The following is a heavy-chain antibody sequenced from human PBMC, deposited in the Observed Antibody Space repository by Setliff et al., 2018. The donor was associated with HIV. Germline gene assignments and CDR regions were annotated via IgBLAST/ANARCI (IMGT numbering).Heavy chain of an antibody. V-gene: IGHV3-23*03. Sequence: GESLRLSCAASGFTFRSYAMSWVRQAPGKGLEWVSVIYSGASSTYYADSVKGRFTISRDNSKNTLYLQMNSLRAEDTAVYYCAKTSSIVAIGPLNYYYYMDVWGKGTTVTVSS. CDR3: AKTSSIVAIGPLNYYYYMDV. CDR1: GFTFRSYA. D-gene: IGHD6-13*01. CDR2: IYSGASST. J-gene: IGHJ6*03.